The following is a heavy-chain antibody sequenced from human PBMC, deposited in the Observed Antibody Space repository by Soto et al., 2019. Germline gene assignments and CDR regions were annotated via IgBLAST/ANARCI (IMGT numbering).Heavy chain of an antibody. CDR3: AREDLGDDYGSGVNMDV. Sequence: GGSLRLSCAASGFTFSSYWMSWVRQAPGKGLEWVANIKQDGSEKYYVDSVKGRFTISKDNAKNSLYLQMNSLRAEDTAVYYCAREDLGDDYGSGVNMDVWGKGTTVTVSS. V-gene: IGHV3-7*01. J-gene: IGHJ6*03. CDR1: GFTFSSYW. D-gene: IGHD4-17*01. CDR2: IKQDGSEK.